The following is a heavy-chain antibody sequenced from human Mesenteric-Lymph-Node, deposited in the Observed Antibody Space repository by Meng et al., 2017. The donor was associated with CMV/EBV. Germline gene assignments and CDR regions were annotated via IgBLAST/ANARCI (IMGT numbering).Heavy chain of an antibody. CDR1: GFAVIDSY. J-gene: IGHJ4*02. D-gene: IGHD2-15*01. CDR3: AREGAAHGRYFDY. Sequence: GESLKISCAASGFAVIDSYMSWVRQPPGKGLEWVSVIFAGETTYYADAVKGRFTISRDNSKNTLYLQMNTLRAEDTAVYYCAREGAAHGRYFDYWGQGTLVTVSS. CDR2: IFAGETT. V-gene: IGHV3-53*05.